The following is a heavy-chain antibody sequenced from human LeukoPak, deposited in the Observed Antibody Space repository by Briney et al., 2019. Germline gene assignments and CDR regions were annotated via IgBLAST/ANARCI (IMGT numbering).Heavy chain of an antibody. CDR2: IYYTGST. CDR1: GGSISGSTYY. CDR3: ARQGWWDS. D-gene: IGHD2-15*01. V-gene: IGHV4-39*01. J-gene: IGHJ4*02. Sequence: PSETLSLTCSVSGGSISGSTYYCGWIRQPPGKGLEWIGAIYYTGSTYYNPSLKSRVTISLDTSKNQFSLKLSSVTAADTAVYYCARQGWWDSWGQGTLVTVSS.